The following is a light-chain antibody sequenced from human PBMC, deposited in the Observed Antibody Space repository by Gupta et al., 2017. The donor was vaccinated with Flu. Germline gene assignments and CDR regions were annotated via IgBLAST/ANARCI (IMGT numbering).Light chain of an antibody. CDR1: SRDIGSYDF. Sequence: QPALTQPASMSESPGQSIAISCTGTSRDIGSYDFVSWYQQLPGNAPKLIIFEVNYRPAGVSHRFSGSKSGNTASLTITGLQTEDEAEYYCSSDSRNNAWLFGGGTKVTVL. CDR2: EVN. CDR3: SSDSRNNAWL. V-gene: IGLV2-14*03. J-gene: IGLJ3*02.